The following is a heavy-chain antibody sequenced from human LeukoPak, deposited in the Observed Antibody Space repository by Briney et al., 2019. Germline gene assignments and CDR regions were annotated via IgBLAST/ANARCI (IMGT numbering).Heavy chain of an antibody. Sequence: GRSLRLSCAASGFTFSSYGMHWVRQAPGKGLEWVAVISHDGSNEYYADSVKGRFTISRDNSKTTLYLQMNSLRAEDTAVYYCARGTAPLRYFDWLSDYWGQGTLVTVSS. CDR3: ARGTAPLRYFDWLSDY. D-gene: IGHD3-9*01. CDR1: GFTFSSYG. V-gene: IGHV3-30*03. J-gene: IGHJ4*02. CDR2: ISHDGSNE.